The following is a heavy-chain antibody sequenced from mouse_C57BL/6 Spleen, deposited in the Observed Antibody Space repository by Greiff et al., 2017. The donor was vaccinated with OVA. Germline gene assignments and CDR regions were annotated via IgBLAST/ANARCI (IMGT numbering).Heavy chain of an antibody. V-gene: IGHV1-54*01. CDR3: ARRDYSSSGNWYFDV. CDR1: GYAFTNYL. D-gene: IGHD1-1*01. CDR2: INPGSGGT. J-gene: IGHJ1*03. Sequence: QVQLQQSGAELVRPGTSVKVSCKASGYAFTNYLIEWVKQRPGQGLEWIGVINPGSGGTNYNEKFKGKATLTADKSSSTAYMQLSSLTSEDSAVYFCARRDYSSSGNWYFDVWGTGTTVTVSS.